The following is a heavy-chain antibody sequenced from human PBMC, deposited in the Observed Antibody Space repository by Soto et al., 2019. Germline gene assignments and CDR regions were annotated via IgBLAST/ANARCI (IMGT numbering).Heavy chain of an antibody. V-gene: IGHV4-34*01. D-gene: IGHD3-22*01. Sequence: PSETLSLTCAVYGGSFSGYYWSWIRQPPGTGLEWIGEINHSGSTNYNPSFKSRVAMSVDKSKNQFSLKLNSVTAADTALYYCARGDYYDSSGLGYWGQGTLVTVSS. CDR1: GGSFSGYY. CDR2: INHSGST. J-gene: IGHJ4*02. CDR3: ARGDYYDSSGLGY.